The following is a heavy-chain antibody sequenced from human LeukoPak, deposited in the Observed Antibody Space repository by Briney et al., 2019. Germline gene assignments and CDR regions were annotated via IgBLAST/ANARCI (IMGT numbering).Heavy chain of an antibody. CDR1: GASISSYY. Sequence: SETLSLTCTVSGASISSYYWSWIRQPAGKGLEWIGRIYTSGSTNYNPSLKSRVTISVDTSKKQFSLKLNSVTAADTAVYYCAKIEGTFYFYYYIDVWGKGTTVTASS. D-gene: IGHD3-16*01. CDR3: AKIEGTFYFYYYIDV. CDR2: IYTSGST. V-gene: IGHV4-4*07. J-gene: IGHJ6*03.